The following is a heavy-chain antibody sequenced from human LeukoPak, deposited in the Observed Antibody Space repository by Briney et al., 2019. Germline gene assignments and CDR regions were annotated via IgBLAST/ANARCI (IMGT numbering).Heavy chain of an antibody. CDR3: TTDQGYYYDSSGYIGY. V-gene: IGHV3-49*03. Sequence: GGSLRLSCTASGFTFGDYAMSWFRQAPGKGLEWVGFIRSKAYGGTTEYAASVKGRFTISRDDSKSIAYLQMNSLKTEDTAVYYCTTDQGYYYDSSGYIGYWGQGTLVTVSS. CDR2: IRSKAYGGTT. J-gene: IGHJ4*02. CDR1: GFTFGDYA. D-gene: IGHD3-22*01.